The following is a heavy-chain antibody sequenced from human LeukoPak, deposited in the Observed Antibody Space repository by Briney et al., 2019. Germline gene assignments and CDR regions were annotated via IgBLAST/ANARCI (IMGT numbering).Heavy chain of an antibody. CDR3: ASSIVVVVAAPLG. Sequence: GGSLRLSCAASGFTFSSYAMHWVRQAPGKGLEWVAVISYDGSNKYYADSVKGRFTISGDNSKNTLYLQMNSLRAEDTAVYYCASSIVVVVAAPLGWGQGTLVTVSS. CDR2: ISYDGSNK. D-gene: IGHD2-15*01. J-gene: IGHJ4*02. V-gene: IGHV3-30*04. CDR1: GFTFSSYA.